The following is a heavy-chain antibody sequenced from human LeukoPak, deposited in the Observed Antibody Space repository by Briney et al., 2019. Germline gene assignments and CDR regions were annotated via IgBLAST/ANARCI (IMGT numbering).Heavy chain of an antibody. CDR3: ARGRSQYYYDSSGYFSAVENAGERGIDAFDI. CDR1: GFTFSTYS. V-gene: IGHV3-21*01. CDR2: ISSSTTYI. Sequence: GGSLRLSCAASGFTFSTYSMNWVRQAPGKGLEWVSSISSSTTYIYYAHSVKGRFTISRGNAKNSLFLLMNNLRAEDTAVYYCARGRSQYYYDSSGYFSAVENAGERGIDAFDIWGPGTLVTVSS. J-gene: IGHJ3*02. D-gene: IGHD3-22*01.